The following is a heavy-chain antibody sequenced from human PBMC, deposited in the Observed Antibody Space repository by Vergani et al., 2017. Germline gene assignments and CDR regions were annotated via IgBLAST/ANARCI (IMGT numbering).Heavy chain of an antibody. J-gene: IGHJ3*02. V-gene: IGHV3-66*01. Sequence: EVQLVESGGGLVQPGGSLRLSCAASGFTVSSNYMSWVRQAPGKGLEWVSVIYSGGSTYYADSVKGRFTISRDNSKNTLYLQMNSLRAEDTAVYYCAKDKGQLLVVLDAFDIWGQGTMVTVSS. D-gene: IGHD2-2*01. CDR3: AKDKGQLLVVLDAFDI. CDR1: GFTVSSNY. CDR2: IYSGGST.